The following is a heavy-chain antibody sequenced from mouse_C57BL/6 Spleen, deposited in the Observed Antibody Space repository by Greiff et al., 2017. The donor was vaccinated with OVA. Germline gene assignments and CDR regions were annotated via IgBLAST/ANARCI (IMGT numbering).Heavy chain of an antibody. V-gene: IGHV1-42*01. D-gene: IGHD1-1*01. Sequence: EVQLQQSGPELVKPGASVKISCKASGYSFTGYYMNWVKQSPEKSLEWIGEINPSTGGTTYNQKFKAKATLTVDKSASTAYMQIKSLTSEDSAVYYCARRDYYYGSSFDYWGQGTTLTVSS. J-gene: IGHJ2*01. CDR1: GYSFTGYY. CDR2: INPSTGGT. CDR3: ARRDYYYGSSFDY.